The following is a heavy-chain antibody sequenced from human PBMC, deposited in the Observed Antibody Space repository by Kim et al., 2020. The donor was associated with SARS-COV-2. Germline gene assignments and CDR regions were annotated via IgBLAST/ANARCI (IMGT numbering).Heavy chain of an antibody. CDR2: IKSKTNGGTT. Sequence: GGSLRLSCAASGFSFADAWMSWIRQAPGKGLEWVGRIKSKTNGGTTDYAAPGKGRFIVSRDDSKKMLFLQMNSLKTEDTALYYCITDRSDNSDGYSDYWG. D-gene: IGHD3-22*01. CDR1: GFSFADAW. V-gene: IGHV3-15*01. CDR3: ITDRSDNSDGYSDY. J-gene: IGHJ4*01.